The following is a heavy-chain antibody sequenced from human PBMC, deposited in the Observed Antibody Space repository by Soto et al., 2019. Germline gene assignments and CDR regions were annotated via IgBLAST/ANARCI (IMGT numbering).Heavy chain of an antibody. CDR2: IYYSGST. J-gene: IGHJ6*02. CDR1: GGSISSSSYY. D-gene: IGHD3-9*01. Sequence: QLQLQESGPGLVKPSETLSLTCTVSGGSISSSSYYWGWIRQPPGKGLEWIGSIYYSGSTYYNPSLKSRVTIYVDTSKNQFSLKLSSVTAADTAVYYCARVSQYYDILTGYYTDYYGMDVWGQGTTVTVSS. CDR3: ARVSQYYDILTGYYTDYYGMDV. V-gene: IGHV4-39*01.